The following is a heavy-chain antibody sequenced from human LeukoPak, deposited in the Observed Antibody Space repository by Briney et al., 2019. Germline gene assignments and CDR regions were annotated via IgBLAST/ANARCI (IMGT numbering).Heavy chain of an antibody. D-gene: IGHD3-22*01. V-gene: IGHV3-7*01. CDR2: INQDGSEK. CDR3: ARDSYYDSSGGDY. CDR1: GLRFGSFW. J-gene: IGHJ4*02. Sequence: GGSLRLSCAVSGLRFGSFWMSWVRQAPGKGLEWVANINQDGSEKYFVDSVKGRFTISRDNSQNTLYLQMNSLRAEDTAVYYCARDSYYDSSGGDYWGQGTLVTVSS.